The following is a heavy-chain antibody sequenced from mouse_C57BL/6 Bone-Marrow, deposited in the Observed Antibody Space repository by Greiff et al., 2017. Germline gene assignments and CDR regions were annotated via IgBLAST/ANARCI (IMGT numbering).Heavy chain of an antibody. J-gene: IGHJ1*03. Sequence: VQLQQSGPELVKPGASVKISCKASGYSFTGYYMNWVKQSPEKSLEWIGEINPSTGGTTYNQKFKAKATLTVDKSSSTAYMQLKSLTSEDSAVDYCARGGVDGYYVDWYFDVWGTGTTVTVSS. CDR2: INPSTGGT. CDR1: GYSFTGYY. CDR3: ARGGVDGYYVDWYFDV. D-gene: IGHD2-3*01. V-gene: IGHV1-42*01.